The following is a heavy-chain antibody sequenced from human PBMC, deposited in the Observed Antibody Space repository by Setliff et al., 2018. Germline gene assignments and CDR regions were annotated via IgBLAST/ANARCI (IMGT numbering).Heavy chain of an antibody. V-gene: IGHV3-9*01. CDR1: GFTFSTHA. D-gene: IGHD1-26*01. J-gene: IGHJ4*02. CDR3: VKDMAGSYFDGRFDY. CDR2: ITWNSDNT. Sequence: QAGGSLRLSCGASGFTFSTHAMHWVRQAPGKGLEWVAGITWNSDNTGYADSVKGRFTISRDNAKNSLSLQMNSLRVEDTALYYCVKDMAGSYFDGRFDYWGPGTLVTVSS.